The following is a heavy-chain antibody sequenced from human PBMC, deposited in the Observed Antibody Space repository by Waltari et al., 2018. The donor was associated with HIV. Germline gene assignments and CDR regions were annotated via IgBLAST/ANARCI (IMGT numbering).Heavy chain of an antibody. D-gene: IGHD3-3*01. J-gene: IGHJ6*02. CDR3: AREYDFWSGGYHYYGMDV. CDR2: INVGNYNT. CDR1: GYTFISYA. Sequence: QVQLVQSGAVVKKPGASVRISCETSGYTFISYALHWVRQAPGQRPEWMGWINVGNYNTKYSQKFQDRVTITGDTSARTGYLDLSSLTSEDTAVYFCAREYDFWSGGYHYYGMDVWGQGTTVTVSS. V-gene: IGHV1-3*01.